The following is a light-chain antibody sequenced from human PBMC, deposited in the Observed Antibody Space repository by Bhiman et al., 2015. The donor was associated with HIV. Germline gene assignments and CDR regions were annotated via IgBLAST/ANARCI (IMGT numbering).Light chain of an antibody. V-gene: IGLV3-1*01. Sequence: SYELTQPPSVSVSPGQTASITCSGDKLGDKYACWYQQKPGQSPVVVIYQDSKRPSGIPERFSGSNSGNTATLTISGTQAMDEADYYCQAWDSSTGVFGPGTRVTVL. CDR1: KLGDKY. CDR2: QDS. J-gene: IGLJ1*01. CDR3: QAWDSSTGV.